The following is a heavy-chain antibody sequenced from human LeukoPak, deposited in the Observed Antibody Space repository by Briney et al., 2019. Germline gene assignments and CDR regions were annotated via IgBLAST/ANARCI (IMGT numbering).Heavy chain of an antibody. Sequence: PGGSLRLSCEVAGYIFSNFAVNWVRQTPGKELEWVASISKDGTYKHFSDFVKGRFTISRDNSKNTVYLQMNSLRSEDTAVYYCAKDDGPYSLTPYSVGLFDYWGPGTLVTVSS. CDR1: GYIFSNFA. V-gene: IGHV3-30*17. D-gene: IGHD4-11*01. CDR3: AKDDGPYSLTPYSVGLFDY. J-gene: IGHJ4*02. CDR2: ISKDGTYK.